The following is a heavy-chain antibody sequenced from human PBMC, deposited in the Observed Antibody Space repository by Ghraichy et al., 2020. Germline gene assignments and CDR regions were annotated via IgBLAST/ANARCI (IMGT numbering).Heavy chain of an antibody. CDR3: ARGPSLGYVTLNFDY. V-gene: IGHV3-30*04. CDR1: GFTFSSYA. J-gene: IGHJ4*02. Sequence: GGSLRLSCAASGFTFSSYAMHWVRQAPGKGLEWVAVISYDGSNKYYADSVKGRFTISRDNSKNTLYLQMNSLRAEDTAVYYCARGPSLGYVTLNFDYWGQGTLVTVSS. D-gene: IGHD5-12*01. CDR2: ISYDGSNK.